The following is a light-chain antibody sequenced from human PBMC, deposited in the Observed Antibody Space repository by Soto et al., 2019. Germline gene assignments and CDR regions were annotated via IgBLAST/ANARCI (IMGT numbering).Light chain of an antibody. CDR1: QAISTG. CDR2: AAS. V-gene: IGKV1D-12*01. CDR3: QQANSFPRT. J-gene: IGKJ1*01. Sequence: DIQMTQSPSSVSASVGDRVTITFRASQAISTGLAWYQQKPGKAPKLLIYAASNLQTGVPSRFSGSGSETDFTLAISSLQPEDFATDYWQQANSFPRTFGQGTKVEIK.